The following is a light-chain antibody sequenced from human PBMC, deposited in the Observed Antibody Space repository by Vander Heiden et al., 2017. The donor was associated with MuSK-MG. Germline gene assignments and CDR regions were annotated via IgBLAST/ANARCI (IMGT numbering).Light chain of an antibody. CDR1: QSISTY. V-gene: IGKV1-39*01. CDR3: QQSYSTPRT. CDR2: AAS. J-gene: IGKJ1*01. Sequence: DIQMTQSPSSLFASAGDRVTIPCRASQSISTYLNWYQQKPGKAPKLLIYAASSLQSGVPSRFSGNGSGTDFTLTISSLQPEDFAAYYCQQSYSTPRTFGQGTKVEIK.